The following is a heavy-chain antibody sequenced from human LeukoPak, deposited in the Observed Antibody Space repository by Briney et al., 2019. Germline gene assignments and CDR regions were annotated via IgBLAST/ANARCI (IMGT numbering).Heavy chain of an antibody. V-gene: IGHV1-18*01. CDR3: ARLWYYYGSGSHAVQDAFDI. Sequence: ASVKVSCKASGYTFTSYGISWVRQAPGQGLEWMGWISAYNGNTNYAQKLQGRVTMTTDTSTSTAYMELRSLRSDDTAVYYCARLWYYYGSGSHAVQDAFDIWGQGTMVTVSS. J-gene: IGHJ3*02. D-gene: IGHD3-10*01. CDR2: ISAYNGNT. CDR1: GYTFTSYG.